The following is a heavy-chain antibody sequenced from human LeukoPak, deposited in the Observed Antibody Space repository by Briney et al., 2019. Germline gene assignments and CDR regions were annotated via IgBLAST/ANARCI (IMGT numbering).Heavy chain of an antibody. Sequence: GGSLRLSCAASGFNFGAFSMAWVRQAPGKGLEWVTYMNEYGSEIFYVDSVKDRFTISRDNAKNSLYLQMNSLRAEDTAVYFCARPRGCGSARCNNFDYWGQGTLVTVSS. CDR1: GFNFGAFS. J-gene: IGHJ4*02. CDR2: MNEYGSEI. CDR3: ARPRGCGSARCNNFDY. V-gene: IGHV3-7*01. D-gene: IGHD2-21*01.